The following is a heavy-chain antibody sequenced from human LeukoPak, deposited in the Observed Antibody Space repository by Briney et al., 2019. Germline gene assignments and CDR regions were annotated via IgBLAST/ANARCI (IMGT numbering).Heavy chain of an antibody. CDR1: GFTFSSYG. V-gene: IGHV3-30*02. Sequence: GGSLRLSCAASGFTFSSYGMHWVRQAPGKGLEWVAFIRYGGSNKYYADSVKGRFTISRDNSKNTLFLQMNSLRAEDTALYYRARAYSSGWTAGYYYYMDVWGKGTTVTISS. CDR3: ARAYSSGWTAGYYYYMDV. J-gene: IGHJ6*03. D-gene: IGHD6-19*01. CDR2: IRYGGSNK.